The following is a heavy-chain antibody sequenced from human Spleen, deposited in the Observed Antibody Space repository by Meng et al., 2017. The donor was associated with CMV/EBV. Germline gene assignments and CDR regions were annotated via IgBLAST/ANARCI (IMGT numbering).Heavy chain of an antibody. CDR2: IIYDGSNK. V-gene: IGHV3-30*04. CDR3: AAHSSGWLEGAFDY. J-gene: IGHJ4*02. CDR1: GFPFSIYA. Sequence: GVSLRLSCAASGFPFSIYAMHWVRQAPGKGLEWVAVIIYDGSNKYYADSVRGRFTISRDNSKNTLYVQMDSLRAEDTAVYYCAAHSSGWLEGAFDYWGQGTLVTVSS. D-gene: IGHD6-19*01.